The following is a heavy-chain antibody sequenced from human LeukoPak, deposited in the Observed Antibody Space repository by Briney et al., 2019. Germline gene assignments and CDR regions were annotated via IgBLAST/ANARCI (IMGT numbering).Heavy chain of an antibody. V-gene: IGHV4-34*01. J-gene: IGHJ4*03. CDR3: ARVRRVATDY. CDR2: INHSGST. CDR1: GGSFSGYY. D-gene: IGHD3-3*01. Sequence: SSETLSLTCAVYGGSFSGYYWSWIRQPPGKGLEWIGEINHSGSTNYNPSLKSRVTISVDTSKNQFSLKLSSVTAADTAVYYCARVRRVATDYWGQGTTVTVSS.